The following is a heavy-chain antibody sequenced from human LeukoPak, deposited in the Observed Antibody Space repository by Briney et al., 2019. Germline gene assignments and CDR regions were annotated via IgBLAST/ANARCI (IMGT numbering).Heavy chain of an antibody. CDR3: ARVSGGGAFDM. Sequence: SETLSLTCTDSRGSISSHNWSWIRHPPGKGLEWIRYIYYSGSTNYNPSPKSRVTVSGDTSKTQFSLKLSSITAADTAVYYCARVSGGGAFDMWSQGTMVTVYS. D-gene: IGHD4-23*01. CDR2: IYYSGST. V-gene: IGHV4-59*11. CDR1: RGSISSHN. J-gene: IGHJ3*02.